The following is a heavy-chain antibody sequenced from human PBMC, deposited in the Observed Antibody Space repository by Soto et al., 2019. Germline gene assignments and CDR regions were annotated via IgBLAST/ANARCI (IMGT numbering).Heavy chain of an antibody. J-gene: IGHJ6*04. CDR2: IWHDGSKK. Sequence: QAQLVESGGDVVQPGTSLRLSCAVSGFIFNRYGMHWVRQAPGKGLEWVAVIWHDGSKKLYADSGRGRFTISRDDSKNTLFLKMNTLGVDATAVYYWGREGDGHDGRGGGRAVWGKGPRSPPPQ. D-gene: IGHD3-10*02. CDR3: GREGDGHDGRGGGRAV. V-gene: IGHV3-33*01. CDR1: GFIFNRYG.